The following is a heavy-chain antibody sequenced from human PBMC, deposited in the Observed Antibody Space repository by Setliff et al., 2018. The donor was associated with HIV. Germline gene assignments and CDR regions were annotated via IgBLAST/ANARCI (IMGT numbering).Heavy chain of an antibody. D-gene: IGHD1-1*01. CDR2: LNPSGDST. V-gene: IGHV1-46*01. CDR1: GYTFTTYY. Sequence: GASVKVSCKASGYTFTTYYVHWVRQAPGQGLEWMGILNPSGDSTAYAQQFQGRVTMTRDTSTSTVYMELSSLRSEDTAVYYCARDGNSVMDYWGQGTLVTVSS. J-gene: IGHJ4*02. CDR3: ARDGNSVMDY.